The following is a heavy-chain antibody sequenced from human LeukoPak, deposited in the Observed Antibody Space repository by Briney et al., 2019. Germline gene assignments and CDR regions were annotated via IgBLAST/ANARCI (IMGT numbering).Heavy chain of an antibody. J-gene: IGHJ4*02. V-gene: IGHV3-23*01. Sequence: GGSLRLSCAASGFTFSGYAMRWVRQPPAKGLEGVSTITGSCGTTYYADSVKGRFTISRDNSKNTLYLQMNSLRAEDTAVYYCAKGRGYCSGGSCYSGFDYWGQGTLVTVSS. CDR3: AKGRGYCSGGSCYSGFDY. CDR2: ITGSCGTT. CDR1: GFTFSGYA. D-gene: IGHD2-15*01.